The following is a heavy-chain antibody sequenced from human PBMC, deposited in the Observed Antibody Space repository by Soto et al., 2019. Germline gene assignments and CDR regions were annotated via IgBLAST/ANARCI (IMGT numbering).Heavy chain of an antibody. CDR3: ARDNILGILYGGMDV. J-gene: IGHJ6*02. V-gene: IGHV4-30-4*01. Sequence: PSETLSLTCTVSGGSISSGDYYWSWIRQPPGKGLEWIGYIYYSGSTYYNPSLKSRVTISVDTSKNQFSLKLSSVTAADTAVYYCARDNILGILYGGMDVWGQGTTVTGSS. CDR1: GGSISSGDYY. CDR2: IYYSGST. D-gene: IGHD3-3*01.